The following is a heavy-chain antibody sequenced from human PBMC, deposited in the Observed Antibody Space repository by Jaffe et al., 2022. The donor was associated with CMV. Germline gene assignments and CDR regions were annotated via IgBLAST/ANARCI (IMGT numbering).Heavy chain of an antibody. CDR1: GYTFTSYD. J-gene: IGHJ6*02. V-gene: IGHV1-8*01. CDR2: MNPNSGNT. Sequence: QVQLVQSGAEVKKPGASVKVSCKASGYTFTSYDINWVRQATGQGLEWMGWMNPNSGNTGYAQKFQGRVTMTRNTSISTAYMELSSLRSEDTAVYYCARETTYYDFWSGYNGWVGMDVWGQGTTVTVSS. D-gene: IGHD3-3*01. CDR3: ARETTYYDFWSGYNGWVGMDV.